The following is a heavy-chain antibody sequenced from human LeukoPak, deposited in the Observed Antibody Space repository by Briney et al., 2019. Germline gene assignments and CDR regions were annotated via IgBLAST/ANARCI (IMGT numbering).Heavy chain of an antibody. J-gene: IGHJ4*02. Sequence: SVKVSCKASGGTFSSCAISWVRQAPGQGLEWMGRIIPILGIANYAQKFQGRVTITADKSTSTAYMELSSLRSEDTAVYYCAHTSRPYYYDSSGYYLYLDYWGQGTLVIVSS. CDR2: IIPILGIA. V-gene: IGHV1-69*04. D-gene: IGHD3-22*01. CDR1: GGTFSSCA. CDR3: AHTSRPYYYDSSGYYLYLDY.